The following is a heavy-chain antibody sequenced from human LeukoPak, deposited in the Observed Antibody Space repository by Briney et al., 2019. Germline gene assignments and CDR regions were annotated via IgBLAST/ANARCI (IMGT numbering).Heavy chain of an antibody. V-gene: IGHV3-33*01. CDR2: IWYDGSNK. CDR3: AREFPGPYCSSTSCYSDY. Sequence: PGGSLRLSCAASGFTFSSYGMHWVRQAPGKGLEWVAVIWYDGSNKYYADSVKGRFTISRDNSKNTLYLQMNSLRAEDTAVYYCAREFPGPYCSSTSCYSDYWGQGTLVTVSS. CDR1: GFTFSSYG. J-gene: IGHJ4*02. D-gene: IGHD2-2*01.